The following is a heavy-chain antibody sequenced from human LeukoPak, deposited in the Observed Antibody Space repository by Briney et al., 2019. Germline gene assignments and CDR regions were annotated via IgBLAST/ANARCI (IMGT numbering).Heavy chain of an antibody. CDR1: GFTVSSNY. Sequence: SGGSLRLSCAASGFTVSSNYMSWIRQARGKGLEWVSIIYSGGSTYYADSVKGRFTISRDNSKNTLYLQMNSLRAEDTAVYYCARDLGGYADSWGQGTLVTVSS. J-gene: IGHJ5*01. D-gene: IGHD3-22*01. CDR3: ARDLGGYADS. CDR2: IYSGGST. V-gene: IGHV3-53*01.